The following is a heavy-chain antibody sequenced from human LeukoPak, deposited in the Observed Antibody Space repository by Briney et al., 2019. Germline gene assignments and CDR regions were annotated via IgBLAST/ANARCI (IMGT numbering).Heavy chain of an antibody. D-gene: IGHD1-26*01. CDR1: DVSINSYY. CDR2: IYYNGNT. Sequence: SGTLSLTCSVSDVSINSYYWNWIRRPPGKGLEWIGYIYYNGNTNYSPSLKSRVTMSVDTSKNLFSLKVSSVTAADTAVYYCARGRSNYYGMDVWGQGTTVTVPS. J-gene: IGHJ6*02. V-gene: IGHV4-59*01. CDR3: ARGRSNYYGMDV.